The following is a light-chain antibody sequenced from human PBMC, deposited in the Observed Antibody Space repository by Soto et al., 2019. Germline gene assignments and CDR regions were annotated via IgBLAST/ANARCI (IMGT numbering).Light chain of an antibody. V-gene: IGKV1-9*01. CDR2: TAS. J-gene: IGKJ1*01. Sequence: DIQLTQSPSFLSASVGDRVTITCRASQGIRSYLAWYRQTPGKAPKFLIYTASSLQSGVPSRLSGSGSGTEFTLTISSPQPDDLATYYGQHYKMYSPWTVGQGTKVEIK. CDR3: QHYKMYSPWT. CDR1: QGIRSY.